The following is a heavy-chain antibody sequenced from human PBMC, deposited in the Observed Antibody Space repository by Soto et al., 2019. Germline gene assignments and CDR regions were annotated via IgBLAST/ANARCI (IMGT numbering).Heavy chain of an antibody. Sequence: SGPTLVNPTQTLTLTCTLSGFSLSTSGVGVGWIRQPPGKALEWLALIYWDDDKRYSPSLKSRLTITKDTSKNQVVLTMTNMDPVDTATYYCARTLKNSGSYFSHFDYWGQGTLVTVSS. J-gene: IGHJ4*02. V-gene: IGHV2-5*02. CDR2: IYWDDDK. CDR1: GFSLSTSGVG. D-gene: IGHD1-26*01. CDR3: ARTLKNSGSYFSHFDY.